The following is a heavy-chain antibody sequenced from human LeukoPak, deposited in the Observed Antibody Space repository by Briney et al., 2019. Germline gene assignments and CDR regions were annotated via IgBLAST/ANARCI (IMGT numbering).Heavy chain of an antibody. D-gene: IGHD3-10*01. V-gene: IGHV3-33*06. J-gene: IGHJ6*03. CDR1: GFMFGDYG. CDR3: AKEGDRGEALYYYYMDV. CDR2: IWYDGSNI. Sequence: GGSLRLSCAASGFMFGDYGMHWVRQAPGKGLEWVAAIWYDGSNIFYADSVKGRFTISRDNSKNALYLQMNSPRAEDTADYYCAKEGDRGEALYYYYMDVWGNGTTVTVSS.